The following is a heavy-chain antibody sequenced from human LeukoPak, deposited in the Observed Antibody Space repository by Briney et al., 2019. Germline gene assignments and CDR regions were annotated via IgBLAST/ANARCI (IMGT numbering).Heavy chain of an antibody. CDR3: AKVSQRFLEWLLTDDAFDI. CDR1: GLTFSSHA. Sequence: PGGSLRLSCVASGLTFSSHAMTWVRQTPGKGLEWVSGITGSGGSTYHADSVKGRFTISRDNSKNTLYLQMNSLRAEDTAVYYCAKVSQRFLEWLLTDDAFDIWGQGTMVTVSS. D-gene: IGHD3-3*01. CDR2: ITGSGGST. J-gene: IGHJ3*02. V-gene: IGHV3-23*01.